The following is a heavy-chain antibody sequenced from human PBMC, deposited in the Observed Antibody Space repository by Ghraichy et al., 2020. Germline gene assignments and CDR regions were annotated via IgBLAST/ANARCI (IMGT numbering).Heavy chain of an antibody. D-gene: IGHD5-18*01. J-gene: IGHJ4*02. CDR3: MGRVGYGYGLDY. Sequence: GGSLRLSCAASGFIFSNYDMAWVRQAPGKGLEWVADIDKSAISPHYADSVKGRFTISRDNSKNTLFLQTNSLRAEDTAVYFCMGRVGYGYGLDYWGQGTLVTVSS. V-gene: IGHV3-23*05. CDR2: IDKSAISP. CDR1: GFIFSNYD.